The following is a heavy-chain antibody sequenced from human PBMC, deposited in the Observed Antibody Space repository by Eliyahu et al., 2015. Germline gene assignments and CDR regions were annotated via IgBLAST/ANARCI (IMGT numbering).Heavy chain of an antibody. D-gene: IGHD6-19*01. CDR2: ISYDGSNK. Sequence: QVQLVEXGGGVVQPGRSXXLXCAASGFTFSXXGMHWVRQAPGKGREWVAVISYDGSNKYYADSVKGRFTISRDNSKNTLYLQMNSLRAEDTAVYYCARAPQWLVPGDYWGQGTLVTVSS. CDR3: ARAPQWLVPGDY. CDR1: GFTFSXXG. V-gene: IGHV3-30*03. J-gene: IGHJ4*02.